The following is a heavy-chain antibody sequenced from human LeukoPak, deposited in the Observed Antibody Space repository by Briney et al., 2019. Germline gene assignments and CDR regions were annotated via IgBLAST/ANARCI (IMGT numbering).Heavy chain of an antibody. J-gene: IGHJ4*02. CDR3: ARAYRVGVYYDFWSGYYHFDY. V-gene: IGHV3-30*04. CDR1: GFTFSSHA. CDR2: ISYDGSNE. Sequence: GRSLRLSCAASGFTFSSHALHWVRQAPGKGLEWVAIISYDGSNEYYADSVKGRFTISRDNSKNTLYLQMNSLRAADTAVYYCARAYRVGVYYDFWSGYYHFDYWGQGTLVTVSS. D-gene: IGHD3-3*01.